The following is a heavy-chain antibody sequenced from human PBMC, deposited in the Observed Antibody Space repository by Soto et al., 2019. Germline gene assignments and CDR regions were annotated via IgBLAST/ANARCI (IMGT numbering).Heavy chain of an antibody. CDR3: VVPTRSQPHSAGY. J-gene: IGHJ4*02. V-gene: IGHV3-7*02. Sequence: EVQLVESGGGLVQPGGSLRLSCAVSGFSFNSYWMSWVRQAPGRGLEWVANINQDGNGKQYVDSVKGRFTVSRDNAKNSLFLQMNSLGAEDTAVYYCVVPTRSQPHSAGYWGQGTLVTVSS. D-gene: IGHD5-12*01. CDR1: GFSFNSYW. CDR2: INQDGNGK.